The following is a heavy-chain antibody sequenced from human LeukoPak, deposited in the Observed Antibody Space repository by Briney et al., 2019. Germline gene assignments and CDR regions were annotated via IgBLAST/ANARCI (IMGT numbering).Heavy chain of an antibody. D-gene: IGHD6-13*01. V-gene: IGHV1-2*02. Sequence: GASVKVSCKASGYTFTGYHMHWVRQAPGQGLEWMGWTNPNSGGTNYAQKFQGRVTMTRDTSISTAYMELSRLRSDDTAVYYCARCRIAAPQYGMDVWGQGTTVTVSS. CDR1: GYTFTGYH. CDR3: ARCRIAAPQYGMDV. CDR2: TNPNSGGT. J-gene: IGHJ6*02.